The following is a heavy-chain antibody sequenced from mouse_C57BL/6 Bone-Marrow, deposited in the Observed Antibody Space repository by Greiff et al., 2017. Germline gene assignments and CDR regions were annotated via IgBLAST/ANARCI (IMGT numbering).Heavy chain of an antibody. J-gene: IGHJ4*01. V-gene: IGHV2-6*03. CDR2: IWSDGST. CDR3: ANHDERVVYAMDY. Sequence: VQGVESGPGLVAPSQSLSITCTVSGFSLTSYGVHWVRQPPGQGLEWLVVIWSDGSTTYNSALKSRLSIRKYNSKSHVFLKMNSLQTYDTAMYYGANHDERVVYAMDYWGQGTSVTVSS. CDR1: GFSLTSYG.